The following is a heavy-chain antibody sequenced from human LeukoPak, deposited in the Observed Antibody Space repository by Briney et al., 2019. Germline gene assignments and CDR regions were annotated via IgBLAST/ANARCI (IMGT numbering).Heavy chain of an antibody. CDR2: IKTDGSSI. CDR3: ARDSTVVPAAPDY. Sequence: GGSLRLSCAASGFTFSSYWMHWVRQVPGKGLVWVSRIKTDGSSISYADSVKGRFTISRDNAKNTLHLQMNSLRAEDTAVYYCARDSTVVPAAPDYWGQGTLVTVSS. D-gene: IGHD2-2*01. J-gene: IGHJ4*02. V-gene: IGHV3-74*01. CDR1: GFTFSSYW.